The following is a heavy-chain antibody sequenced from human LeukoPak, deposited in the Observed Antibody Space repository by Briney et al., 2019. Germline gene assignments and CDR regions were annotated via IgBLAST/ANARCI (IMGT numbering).Heavy chain of an antibody. CDR2: ISGSGDST. CDR1: GFTFSTYA. D-gene: IGHD4-17*01. Sequence: PGGSLRLSCAASGFTFSTYAMNWVRQAPGKGLEWVSAISGSGDSTYYADSVKGRFTISRDNSKNTLYMQINSLRAEDTAVYYCAKTLHYGHFGKFDYWGQGTLVTVSS. CDR3: AKTLHYGHFGKFDY. V-gene: IGHV3-23*01. J-gene: IGHJ4*02.